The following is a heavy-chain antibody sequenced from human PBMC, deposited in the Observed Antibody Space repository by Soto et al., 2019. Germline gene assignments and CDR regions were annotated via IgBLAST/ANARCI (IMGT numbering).Heavy chain of an antibody. D-gene: IGHD3-3*01. V-gene: IGHV4-61*01. CDR2: IYYSGST. CDR3: ARDLGKTIFGVVNNWFDP. Sequence: QVQLQESGPGLVKPSETLSLTCTVSGGSVSSGSYYWSWIRQPPGKGLEWIGYIYYSGSTNYNPSLKSRVTISVDTSKNQFSLKLSSVTAADTAVYYCARDLGKTIFGVVNNWFDPWGQGTLVTVSS. CDR1: GGSVSSGSYY. J-gene: IGHJ5*02.